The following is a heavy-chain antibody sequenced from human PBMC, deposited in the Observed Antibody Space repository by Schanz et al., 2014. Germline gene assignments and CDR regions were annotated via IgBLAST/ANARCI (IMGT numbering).Heavy chain of an antibody. V-gene: IGHV3-15*04. D-gene: IGHD1-20*01. CDR1: GFTFSEVY. CDR2: IENNANGATT. Sequence: EVRLVESGGGLVEPGGSLRLSCSGSGFTFSEVYMSWVRRGPGKGLEWVGRIENNANGATTDYAAPVKGRFTVSRDDSRNTLYLQMNTLRTDDTALYYCTTFNNRDALYIWGQGTMVSVSS. J-gene: IGHJ3*02. CDR3: TTFNNRDALYI.